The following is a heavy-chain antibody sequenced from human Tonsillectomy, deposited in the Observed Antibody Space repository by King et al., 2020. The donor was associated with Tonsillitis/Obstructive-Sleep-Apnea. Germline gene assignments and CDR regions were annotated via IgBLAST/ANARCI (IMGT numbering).Heavy chain of an antibody. Sequence: VQLVESGGGLVQPGGSLRLSCAASGFTFSSYDMHWVRQATGKGLEWVSAIGTAGDTYYPGSVKGRFTISRENAKNSLYLQMNSLRAGDTAVYYCASGNSGSYYRSDFDYWGQGTLVTVSS. CDR1: GFTFSSYD. J-gene: IGHJ4*02. CDR2: IGTAGDT. CDR3: ASGNSGSYYRSDFDY. D-gene: IGHD1-26*01. V-gene: IGHV3-13*01.